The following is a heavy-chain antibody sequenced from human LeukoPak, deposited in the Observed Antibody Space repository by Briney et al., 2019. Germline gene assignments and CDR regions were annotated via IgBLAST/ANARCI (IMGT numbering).Heavy chain of an antibody. CDR2: ISGSGGST. Sequence: GGSLRLSCAASGFTFSSYAMSWVRQAPGKGLEWVSAISGSGGSTYYADSVKGRFTISRDNSKNTLYLQMNSLRAEDTAAYYCAKKLWYYYGSGSYVDYWGQGTLVTVSS. V-gene: IGHV3-23*01. CDR1: GFTFSSYA. J-gene: IGHJ4*02. D-gene: IGHD3-10*01. CDR3: AKKLWYYYGSGSYVDY.